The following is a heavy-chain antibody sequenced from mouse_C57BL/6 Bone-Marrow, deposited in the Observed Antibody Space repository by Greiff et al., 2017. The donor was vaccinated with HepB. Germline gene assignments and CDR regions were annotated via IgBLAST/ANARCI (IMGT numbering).Heavy chain of an antibody. CDR1: GFTFSDYG. CDR2: ISSGSSTI. CDR3: ARPNGYSFAY. V-gene: IGHV5-17*01. Sequence: EVKLVESGGGLVKPGGSLKLSCAASGFTFSDYGMHWVRQAPEKGLEWVAYISSGSSTIYYADTVKGRFNISRDNAKNTLFLQMTSLRSEYTAMYYCARPNGYSFAYWGQGTLVTVSA. D-gene: IGHD2-3*01. J-gene: IGHJ3*01.